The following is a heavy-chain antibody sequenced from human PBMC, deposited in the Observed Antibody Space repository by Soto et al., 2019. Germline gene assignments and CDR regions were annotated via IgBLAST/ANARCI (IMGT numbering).Heavy chain of an antibody. D-gene: IGHD1-26*01. CDR3: ARESGENGTYEAH. CDR1: GAYVRDFS. CDR2: ITVNGIT. V-gene: IGHV4-4*07. J-gene: IGHJ1*01. Sequence: QVQQLESGPGLVKPWDTLSLTCTVSGAYVRDFSWSRVRQPAGKGLEWIGRITVNGITQYTPSFTSRVTMSMGTFRNQFSLNLQSATAADTALYYCARESGENGTYEAHWGQGTLVTVSS.